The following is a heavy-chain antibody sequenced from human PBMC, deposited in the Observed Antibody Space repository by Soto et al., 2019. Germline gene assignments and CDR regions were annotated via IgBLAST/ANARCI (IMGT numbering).Heavy chain of an antibody. CDR1: GYCISSGYY. CDR3: AREQGAAALDY. J-gene: IGHJ4*02. D-gene: IGHD6-13*01. V-gene: IGHV4-38-2*02. CDR2: IYHSGST. Sequence: KTSETLSLTCAVSGYCISSGYYWGWIRQPPGKGLEWIGSIYHSGSTYYNPSLKSRVTISVDTSKNQFSLKLSSVTAADTAVYYCAREQGAAALDYWGQGPLVTVSS.